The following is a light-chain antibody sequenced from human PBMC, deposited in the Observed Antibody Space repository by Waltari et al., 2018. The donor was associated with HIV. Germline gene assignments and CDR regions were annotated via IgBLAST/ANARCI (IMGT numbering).Light chain of an antibody. CDR1: SSDFGVYNF. J-gene: IGLJ3*02. CDR3: TSFTRNDTLM. CDR2: EVF. V-gene: IGLV2-14*01. Sequence: QSALTQPASVSASPGQSITISCSGSSSDFGVYNFVSWYQQHPGGVPKVIIYEVFSRPSEFSNLFSGLTSCNTASLTISGLQTEDEADYYCTSFTRNDTLMFGGGTRVTVL.